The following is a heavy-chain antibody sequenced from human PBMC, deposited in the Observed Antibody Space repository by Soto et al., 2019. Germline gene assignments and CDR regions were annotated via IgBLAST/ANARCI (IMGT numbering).Heavy chain of an antibody. Sequence: ATVKVSCKASGYTFTNYYMHWVQQAPGQGFEWMVIINPSGGSTSYAQKFQGRVTMTRDTSTSTVYMELSSLRSEDTAVYYCARDSDYGEYFPPSRYFDYWGQGTLVTVSS. CDR2: INPSGGST. D-gene: IGHD4-17*01. CDR1: GYTFTNYY. V-gene: IGHV1-46*01. CDR3: ARDSDYGEYFPPSRYFDY. J-gene: IGHJ4*02.